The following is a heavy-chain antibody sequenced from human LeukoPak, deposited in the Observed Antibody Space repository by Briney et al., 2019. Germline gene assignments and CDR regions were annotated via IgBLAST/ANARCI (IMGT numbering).Heavy chain of an antibody. J-gene: IGHJ4*02. CDR3: AREIGPIQLHLWGSAFDY. Sequence: GASVKVSCKSSGYTFTNYYIHRVRQAPGQGLEWMGIINPGGRSTSYAQKFQGRVTMTRDTSTSTVYMELSSLRSEDTAVYYCAREIGPIQLHLWGSAFDYWGQGTLVTVSS. CDR1: GYTFTNYY. V-gene: IGHV1-46*01. D-gene: IGHD5-24*01. CDR2: INPGGRST.